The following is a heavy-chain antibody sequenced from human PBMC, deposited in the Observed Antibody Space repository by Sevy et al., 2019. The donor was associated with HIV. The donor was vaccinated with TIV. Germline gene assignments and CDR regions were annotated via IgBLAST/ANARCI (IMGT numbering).Heavy chain of an antibody. D-gene: IGHD2-15*01. J-gene: IGHJ4*02. CDR1: GYSFTGYY. CDR2: INPNNGGT. Sequence: ASVKVSCKASGYSFTGYYIHWVRQAPGQGLEWMGWINPNNGGTNYAQEFQGRVTMTRDTSISTVYIELSRLKSDDTAVYYCARAPVYCRGGNCYPYHFDYWGQGTLVTVSS. V-gene: IGHV1-2*02. CDR3: ARAPVYCRGGNCYPYHFDY.